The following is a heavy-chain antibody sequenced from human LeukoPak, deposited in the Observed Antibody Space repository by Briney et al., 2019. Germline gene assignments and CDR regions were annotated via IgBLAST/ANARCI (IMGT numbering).Heavy chain of an antibody. Sequence: SETLSLTCTVSGGSISSSSYYWGWIRQPPGKGLEWIGSIYYSGSTYYNPSLKSRVTISVDTSKNQFSLKLSSVTAADTAVYYCASQLLWFGELLHFDYWGQGTLVTVSS. D-gene: IGHD3-10*01. CDR3: ASQLLWFGELLHFDY. J-gene: IGHJ4*02. V-gene: IGHV4-39*07. CDR1: GGSISSSSYY. CDR2: IYYSGST.